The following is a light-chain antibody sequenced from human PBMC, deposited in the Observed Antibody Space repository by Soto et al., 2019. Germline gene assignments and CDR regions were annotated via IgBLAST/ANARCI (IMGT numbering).Light chain of an antibody. CDR3: QQTYTTPRT. Sequence: DTQMTQSPSSLSASVGDRISITCRASQTVSTYLNWYQQKAGQAPTLLISATSTLKSGVPSRFSGSGSGQEFTLTITSLQPEDFATYYCQQTYTTPRTFGQGTKVAFK. CDR2: ATS. J-gene: IGKJ1*01. V-gene: IGKV1-39*01. CDR1: QTVSTY.